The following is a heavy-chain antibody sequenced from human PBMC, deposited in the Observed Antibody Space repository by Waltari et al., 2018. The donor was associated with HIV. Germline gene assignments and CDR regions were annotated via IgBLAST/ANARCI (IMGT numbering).Heavy chain of an antibody. V-gene: IGHV3-30*01. J-gene: IGHJ4*02. CDR2: IGYDGNEK. CDR3: ARGRGGPDY. Sequence: VQLVESGGGVVQPGRSLRLSCAASGFTFSRYAMHWVRQAPGKGLEWVAVIGYDGNEKFYADSVKGRFTISRDNSRNTLYLQMNSLRGEDTAVYYCARGRGGPDYWGQGTLVTVSS. CDR1: GFTFSRYA. D-gene: IGHD3-10*01.